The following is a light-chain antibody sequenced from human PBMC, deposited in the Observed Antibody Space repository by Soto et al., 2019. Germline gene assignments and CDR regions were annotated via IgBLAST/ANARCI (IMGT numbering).Light chain of an antibody. CDR3: QQYKNWPRT. CDR1: QSVRSN. J-gene: IGKJ1*01. CDR2: GAS. V-gene: IGKV3-15*01. Sequence: EIVMTQSPATLSVSPGERATLSCRASQSVRSNLAWYQQKPGQAHRLLIYGASTRATGVPARFSCSGSGTDFTLIISSLQSEDFAVYFFQQYKNWPRTFGQGIKVEIK.